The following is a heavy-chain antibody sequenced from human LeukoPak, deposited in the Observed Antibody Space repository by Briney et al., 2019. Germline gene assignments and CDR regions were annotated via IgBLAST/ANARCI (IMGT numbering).Heavy chain of an antibody. J-gene: IGHJ5*02. D-gene: IGHD3-3*01. V-gene: IGHV4-30-4*08. CDR1: GGSISSGDYY. Sequence: PSETLSLTCTVSGGSISSGDYYWSWIRQPPGKGLEWIGYIYYSGSTYYNPSLKSRVTISVDTSKNQFSLKLSSVTAADTAVYYCARDRPLRFLEGNHGPWGQGTLVTVSS. CDR2: IYYSGST. CDR3: ARDRPLRFLEGNHGP.